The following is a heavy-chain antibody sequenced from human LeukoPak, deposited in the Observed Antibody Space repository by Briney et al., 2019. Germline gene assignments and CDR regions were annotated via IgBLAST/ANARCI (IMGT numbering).Heavy chain of an antibody. D-gene: IGHD2-2*01. CDR2: INHSGST. CDR3: ARGYCSSTSCYFGFATADYYYYGMDV. Sequence: PSETLSLTCAVYGGSFSGYYWSWIRQPPGKGLEWIGEINHSGSTNYNPSLKSRVTISVDTSKNQFSLKLSSVTAEDTAVYYCARGYCSSTSCYFGFATADYYYYGMDVWGQGTTVTVSS. V-gene: IGHV4-34*01. J-gene: IGHJ6*02. CDR1: GGSFSGYY.